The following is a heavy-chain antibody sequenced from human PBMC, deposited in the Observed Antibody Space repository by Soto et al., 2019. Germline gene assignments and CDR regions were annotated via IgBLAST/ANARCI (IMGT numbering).Heavy chain of an antibody. Sequence: GESLKISCTGSGYAFTSYWIAWVRQMPGKGLEWMGIIYPGDSDTRYSPSFQGQVIISADKSITTAYLQWSSLKASDTAMYYCARGYCTTTICDPWFDPWGQGTLVTVSS. V-gene: IGHV5-51*01. D-gene: IGHD2-2*01. J-gene: IGHJ5*02. CDR2: IYPGDSDT. CDR3: ARGYCTTTICDPWFDP. CDR1: GYAFTSYW.